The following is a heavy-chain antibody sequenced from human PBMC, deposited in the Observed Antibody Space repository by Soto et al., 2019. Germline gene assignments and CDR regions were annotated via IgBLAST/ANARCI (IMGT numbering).Heavy chain of an antibody. CDR1: GFTFSSYG. J-gene: IGHJ6*02. Sequence: PGGSLRLSCAASGFTFSSYGMHWVRQAPGKGLEWVAVIWYDGSNKYYADSVKGRFTISRDNSKNTLYLQMNSLRAEDTAVYYCAREGYSSSSEQHYYYGMDVWGQGTTVTVSS. CDR3: AREGYSSSSEQHYYYGMDV. V-gene: IGHV3-33*01. CDR2: IWYDGSNK. D-gene: IGHD6-6*01.